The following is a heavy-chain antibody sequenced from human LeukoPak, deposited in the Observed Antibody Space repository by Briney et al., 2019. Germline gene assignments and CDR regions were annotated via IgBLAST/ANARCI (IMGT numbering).Heavy chain of an antibody. Sequence: PGGSLRLSCAASGFPFSSYGMHWVRQAPGKALEWVAVISYDGSNKYYADSVKGRFTISRDNSKNTLYLQMNSLRAEDTAVYYCAKGGDYGDESLYYYYYYMDVWGKGTTVTVSS. CDR1: GFPFSSYG. CDR3: AKGGDYGDESLYYYYYYMDV. J-gene: IGHJ6*03. V-gene: IGHV3-30*18. CDR2: ISYDGSNK. D-gene: IGHD4-17*01.